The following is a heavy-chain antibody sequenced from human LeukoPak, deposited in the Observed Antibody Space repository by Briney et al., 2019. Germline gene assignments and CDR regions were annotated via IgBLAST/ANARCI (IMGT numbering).Heavy chain of an antibody. CDR1: GRSISSYY. V-gene: IGHV4-59*01. D-gene: IGHD6-19*01. Sequence: SETLSLTCTVSGRSISSYYWSWIRQPPGKGLEWIGYIYYSGSTNYNPSLKSRVTISVDTSKNQFSLKLSSVTAADTAVYYCAREDRYSSGWHHFDYWGQGTLVTVSS. CDR3: AREDRYSSGWHHFDY. J-gene: IGHJ4*02. CDR2: IYYSGST.